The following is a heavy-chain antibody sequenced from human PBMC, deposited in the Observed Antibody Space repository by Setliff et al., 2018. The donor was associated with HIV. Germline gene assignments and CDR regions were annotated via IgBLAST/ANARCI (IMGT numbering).Heavy chain of an antibody. V-gene: IGHV3-30*04. CDR3: ARDRTLTYEDYYYMDV. CDR2: VKNDGRNK. Sequence: GGSLRLSCVASGFTFSNYGMHWVRQAPGKGLEWVAVVKNDGRNKDYTHSVKGRFTISRDNSKNTLYLQMNSLTLEDAAVYYCARDRTLTYEDYYYMDVRGKGATVTVSS. D-gene: IGHD2-21*01. J-gene: IGHJ6*03. CDR1: GFTFSNYG.